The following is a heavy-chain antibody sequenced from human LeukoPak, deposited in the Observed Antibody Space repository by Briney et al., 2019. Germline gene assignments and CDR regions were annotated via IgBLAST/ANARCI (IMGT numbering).Heavy chain of an antibody. D-gene: IGHD3-10*01. CDR3: AKDFDAEWFGESRGAFDI. CDR2: ISWNSGSI. J-gene: IGHJ3*02. CDR1: GFTFDDYA. Sequence: PGGSLRLSCAASGFTFDDYAMHWVRQAPGKGLEWVSGISWNSGSIGYADSVKGRFTISRDNAKNSLYLQMNSLRAEDTAVYYCAKDFDAEWFGESRGAFDIWGQGTMVTVSS. V-gene: IGHV3-9*01.